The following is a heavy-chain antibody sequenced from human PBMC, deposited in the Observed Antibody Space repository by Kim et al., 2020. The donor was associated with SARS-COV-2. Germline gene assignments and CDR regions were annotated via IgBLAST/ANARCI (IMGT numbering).Heavy chain of an antibody. J-gene: IGHJ3*02. CDR3: ATGDSHAFDI. CDR1: GFTFSSYW. V-gene: IGHV3-74*01. Sequence: GGSLRLSCAASGFTFSSYWMHWVRQVPGKGLVWVSRINSDGSSTSYAGSVKGRFTISRDNAKNTLYLQMNSLRAEDTAVYYCATGDSHAFDIWGQGTVVTVSS. CDR2: INSDGSST. D-gene: IGHD1-1*01.